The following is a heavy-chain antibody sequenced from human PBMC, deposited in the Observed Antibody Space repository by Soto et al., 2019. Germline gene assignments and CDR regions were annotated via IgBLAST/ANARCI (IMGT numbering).Heavy chain of an antibody. V-gene: IGHV4-31*03. CDR2: IYYSGST. Sequence: QVQLQESGPGLVKPSQTLSLTCTVSGGSISSGGYYWSWIRQHPGKGLEWIGYIYYSGSTYYNPSLTSRVTISVDASKSQFSLRLSSVTAADTAVYYCARDRYGSGSPPCDYWGQGTLVTVSS. CDR1: GGSISSGGYY. CDR3: ARDRYGSGSPPCDY. D-gene: IGHD3-10*01. J-gene: IGHJ4*02.